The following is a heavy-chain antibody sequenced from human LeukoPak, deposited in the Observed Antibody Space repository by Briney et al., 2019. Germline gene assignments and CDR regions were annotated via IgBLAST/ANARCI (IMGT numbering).Heavy chain of an antibody. V-gene: IGHV3-33*01. J-gene: IGHJ4*02. CDR1: GFTFSSYG. CDR2: IWYDGSNK. CDR3: ARDTSLGDLRFDY. D-gene: IGHD2-21*02. Sequence: GGSLRLSCAASGFTFSSYGMHWVRQAPGKGLEGVAVIWYDGSNKFHADSVKGGFTISRDISKNTLYLQMNSLRAEDTAVYYCARDTSLGDLRFDYWGQGTLVTVSS.